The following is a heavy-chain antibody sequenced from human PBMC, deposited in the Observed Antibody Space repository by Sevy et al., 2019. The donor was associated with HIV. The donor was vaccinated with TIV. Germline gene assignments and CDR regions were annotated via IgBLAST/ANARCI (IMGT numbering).Heavy chain of an antibody. CDR2: ISRGSTYI. V-gene: IGHV3-21*01. D-gene: IGHD1-26*01. CDR3: ASDRGVGTSSYGMDV. J-gene: IGHJ6*02. CDR1: GFTFSSYS. Sequence: GGSLRLSCAASGFTFSSYSMNWVRQAPGKGLEWVSSISRGSTYIYYVDSVKGRFTISRDNAKNSLYLQMNSLRAEDTAVYYCASDRGVGTSSYGMDVWGQGTTVTVSS.